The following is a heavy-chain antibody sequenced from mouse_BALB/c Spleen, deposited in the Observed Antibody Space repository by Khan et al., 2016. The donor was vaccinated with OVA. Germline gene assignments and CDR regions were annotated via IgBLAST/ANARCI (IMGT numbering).Heavy chain of an antibody. J-gene: IGHJ3*01. CDR1: GYTFTNYW. CDR2: INPSTDYT. D-gene: IGHD1-1*01. Sequence: QVQLQQSGAELAKPGASVKMSCKASGYTFTNYWMHWVKQRPGQGLEWIGYINPSTDYTEYNRKFKDKSTLTADKSSSTAYMQLTSLTSEDSARECCVNYGGNSSCFTYWGQGTMVTVSA. V-gene: IGHV1-7*01. CDR3: VNYGGNSSCFTY.